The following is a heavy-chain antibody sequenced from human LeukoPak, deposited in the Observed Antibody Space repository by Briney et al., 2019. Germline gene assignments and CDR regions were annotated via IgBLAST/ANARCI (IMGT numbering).Heavy chain of an antibody. CDR2: ISSSSSTI. CDR1: GFTFSSYE. J-gene: IGHJ5*02. CDR3: ARDALRFLEWLNQVPGWFDP. D-gene: IGHD3-3*01. Sequence: QTGGSLRLSCAASGFTFSSYEMNWVRQAPGKGLEWVSYISSSSSTIYYADSVKGRFTISRDNAKNSLYLQMNSLRAEDTAVYYCARDALRFLEWLNQVPGWFDPWGQGTLVTVSS. V-gene: IGHV3-48*01.